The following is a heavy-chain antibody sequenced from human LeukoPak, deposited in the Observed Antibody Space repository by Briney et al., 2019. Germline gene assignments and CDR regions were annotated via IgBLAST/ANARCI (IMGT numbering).Heavy chain of an antibody. J-gene: IGHJ3*02. Sequence: PSETLSLTCTVSGGSISTNKYYWGWIRQPPGKGLEWIGSIYYSGSTYYNPTLKSRVTIFVDTSKNQFSLKRSSVTAADTAVYYCATPYSGGYQGLDIWGQGTMVTVS. CDR1: GGSISTNKYY. CDR2: IYYSGST. V-gene: IGHV4-39*01. D-gene: IGHD1-26*01. CDR3: ATPYSGGYQGLDI.